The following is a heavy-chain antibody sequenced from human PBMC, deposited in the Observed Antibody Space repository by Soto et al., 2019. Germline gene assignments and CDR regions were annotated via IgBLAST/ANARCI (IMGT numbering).Heavy chain of an antibody. Sequence: PSETLSLTCTVSGGSISSSSYYWGWIRQPPGKGLEWIGSIYYSGSTYYNPSLKSRVTISVDTSKNLFSLKLSSVTAADTAVYYCARPRIAAGGYYYYGMDVWGQGTTVTVSS. CDR3: ARPRIAAGGYYYYGMDV. D-gene: IGHD6-13*01. J-gene: IGHJ6*02. CDR1: GGSISSSSYY. CDR2: IYYSGST. V-gene: IGHV4-39*01.